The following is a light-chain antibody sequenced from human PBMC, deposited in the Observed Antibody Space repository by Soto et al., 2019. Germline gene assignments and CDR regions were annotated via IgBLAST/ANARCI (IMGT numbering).Light chain of an antibody. V-gene: IGLV3-21*02. CDR2: DDR. Sequence: SYDLTQPPSVSLAPGQTARITCVEDNIGSKSVHWYQQKPGQAPVLVVYDDRDRPSGIPERFSGSNSGNTATLTISRVEAGDEADYYCQVWAGSSDHYVFGTGTKVTVL. CDR1: NIGSKS. J-gene: IGLJ1*01. CDR3: QVWAGSSDHYV.